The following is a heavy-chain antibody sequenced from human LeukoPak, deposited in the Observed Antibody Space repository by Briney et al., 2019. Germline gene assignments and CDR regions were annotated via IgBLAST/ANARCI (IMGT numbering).Heavy chain of an antibody. Sequence: GGSLRLSCAASGFTFSDYYMSWIRQAPGKGLEWVSYISSSGSTIYYADSVKGRFTISRDNAKNSLYLQMNSLRAEDTAVYYCARGSLKAAAGFYYMYVWGKGTTVTVSS. J-gene: IGHJ6*03. V-gene: IGHV3-11*04. D-gene: IGHD6-13*01. CDR3: ARGSLKAAAGFYYMYV. CDR2: ISSSGSTI. CDR1: GFTFSDYY.